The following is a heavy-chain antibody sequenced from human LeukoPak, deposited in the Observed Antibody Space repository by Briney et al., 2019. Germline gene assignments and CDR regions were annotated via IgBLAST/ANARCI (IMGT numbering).Heavy chain of an antibody. CDR1: GFTFGDYA. CDR3: TRGSLLELDY. Sequence: PGGSLRLSCTASGFTFGDYAMNWVRLAPGKGLEWIGFIRSEAYGATTEYAASVKGKFTISRDDSKSIAYLQMNSLKTEDTAVYYCTRGSLLELDYWGQGTLVTVSS. D-gene: IGHD1-1*01. J-gene: IGHJ4*02. CDR2: IRSEAYGATT. V-gene: IGHV3-49*04.